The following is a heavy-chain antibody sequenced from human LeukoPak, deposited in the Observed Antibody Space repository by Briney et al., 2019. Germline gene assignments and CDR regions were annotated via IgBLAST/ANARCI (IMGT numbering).Heavy chain of an antibody. CDR3: VRDRCSSTSCHDSPNWFDP. D-gene: IGHD2-2*01. CDR1: GGSISSGSYF. J-gene: IGHJ5*02. V-gene: IGHV4-61*02. CDR2: IYTSGST. Sequence: SQTLSLTCTVSGGSISSGSYFWSWIRQPAGKGLEWIGRIYTSGSTNYNPSLKSRVTISVDTSKNQFSLKLSSVTAADTAVYYCVRDRCSSTSCHDSPNWFDPWGQGTLVTVSS.